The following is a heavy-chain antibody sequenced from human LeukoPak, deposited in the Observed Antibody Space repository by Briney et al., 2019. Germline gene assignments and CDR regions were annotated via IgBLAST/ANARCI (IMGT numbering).Heavy chain of an antibody. Sequence: PSETLSLTCTVSGGSISSYYWSWIRQPPGKGLEWIGRIYTSGSTNYNPSLKSRVTMSVDTSKNQFSLKLSSVTAADTAVYYCARGKALWFGESTRNWFDPWGQGTLVTVSS. V-gene: IGHV4-4*07. D-gene: IGHD3-10*01. CDR1: GGSISSYY. CDR3: ARGKALWFGESTRNWFDP. CDR2: IYTSGST. J-gene: IGHJ5*02.